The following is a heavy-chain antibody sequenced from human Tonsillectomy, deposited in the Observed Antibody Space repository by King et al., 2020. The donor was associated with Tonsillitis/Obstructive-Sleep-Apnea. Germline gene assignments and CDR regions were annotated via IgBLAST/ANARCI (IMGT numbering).Heavy chain of an antibody. J-gene: IGHJ5*02. CDR2: INHSGST. CDR1: GGSFSGYY. D-gene: IGHD5-12*01. Sequence: VQLQQWGAGLLKPSETLSLTCAVYGGSFSGYYWSWIRQPPGKGLEWIGEINHSGSTNYNPSLKSRVTISVDTSKNQFSLKLSSVTAADTAVYYCARTGPGWLRLRPGERRFDPWGQGTLVTVSS. V-gene: IGHV4-34*01. CDR3: ARTGPGWLRLRPGERRFDP.